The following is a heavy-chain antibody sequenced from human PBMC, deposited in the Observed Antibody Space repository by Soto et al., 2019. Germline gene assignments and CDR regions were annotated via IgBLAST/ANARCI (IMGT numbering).Heavy chain of an antibody. D-gene: IGHD3-3*01. CDR3: ARGAGITIFGVDLYYMDV. Sequence: SETLSLTCSVYGGSFSGYYWSWIRQPPGKGLEWIGEINHSGSANYNPSLKSRVTISVDTSKNQFSLKLSSVTAADTAVYYCARGAGITIFGVDLYYMDVWGKGTTVTVSS. CDR1: GGSFSGYY. V-gene: IGHV4-34*01. CDR2: INHSGSA. J-gene: IGHJ6*03.